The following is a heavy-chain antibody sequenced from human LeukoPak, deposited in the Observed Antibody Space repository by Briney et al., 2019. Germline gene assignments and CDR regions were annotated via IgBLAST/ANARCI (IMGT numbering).Heavy chain of an antibody. D-gene: IGHD4-11*01. J-gene: IGHJ3*02. CDR1: AFTFSTNY. V-gene: IGHV3-66*01. Sequence: GGSPRLSCVASAFTFSTNYMIWVPQAPGKGLEWVSLYGDGSTYYADSVKGRVTISSDNSKNTVFLQMNSLRADDTALYYCARINYRAFSIWGQGTMVTVSS. CDR2: YGDGST. CDR3: ARINYRAFSI.